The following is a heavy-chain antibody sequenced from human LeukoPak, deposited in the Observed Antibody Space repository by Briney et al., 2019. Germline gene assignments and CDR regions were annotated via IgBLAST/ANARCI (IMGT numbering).Heavy chain of an antibody. CDR3: ARGLPQFYSSSRFDS. J-gene: IGHJ4*02. CDR1: GGSFSGYY. CDR2: INHSGST. Sequence: PSETLSLTCAVYGGSFSGYYWSWIRQPPGKELEWIGEINHSGSTNYNPSLKSRVTISVDTSKNQFSLKLSSVTAADTAVYYCARGLPQFYSSSRFDSWGQGTLVTVSS. V-gene: IGHV4-34*01. D-gene: IGHD6-13*01.